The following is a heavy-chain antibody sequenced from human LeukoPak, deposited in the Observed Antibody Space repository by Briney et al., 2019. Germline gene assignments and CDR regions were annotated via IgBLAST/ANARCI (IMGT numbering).Heavy chain of an antibody. J-gene: IGHJ1*01. Sequence: GASVKVSCKASGYTFTRYDVNWVRQATGQGLEWMGWMNPNSGNTGYAQKFQGRVTITRNTSISTAYMELSSLRSEDTAVYYCARGLYDGSTLKHWGQGALVTVSS. D-gene: IGHD3-16*01. CDR1: GYTFTRYD. V-gene: IGHV1-8*03. CDR3: ARGLYDGSTLKH. CDR2: MNPNSGNT.